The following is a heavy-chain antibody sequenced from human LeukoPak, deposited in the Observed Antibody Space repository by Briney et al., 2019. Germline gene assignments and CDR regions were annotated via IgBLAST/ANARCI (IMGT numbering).Heavy chain of an antibody. D-gene: IGHD6-13*01. CDR2: IYHSGST. Sequence: SETLSLTCTVSGGSISSYYWGWIRQPPGKGLEWIGSIYHSGSTYYNPSLKSRVTISVDTSKNQFSLKLSSVTAADTAVYYCARDVVAAAGTWDYWGQGTLVTVSS. CDR3: ARDVVAAAGTWDY. J-gene: IGHJ4*02. V-gene: IGHV4-39*07. CDR1: GGSISSYY.